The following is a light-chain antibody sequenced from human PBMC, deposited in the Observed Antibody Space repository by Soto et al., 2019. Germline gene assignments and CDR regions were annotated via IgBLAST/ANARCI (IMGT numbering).Light chain of an antibody. V-gene: IGKV3-20*01. CDR1: QSLTNSY. Sequence: EIVLTQSPGTLSLSPGERATLSCRASQSLTNSYFAWYQQKPGRALRLLIDGASTRATGIPDRFSGSGSGTDFTLTISRLEPGDVAVYYCQQYEAVVTFGQGTKVDIK. J-gene: IGKJ1*01. CDR3: QQYEAVVT. CDR2: GAS.